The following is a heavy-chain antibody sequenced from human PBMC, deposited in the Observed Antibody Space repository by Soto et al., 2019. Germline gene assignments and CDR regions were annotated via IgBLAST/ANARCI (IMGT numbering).Heavy chain of an antibody. CDR3: ARGTIAAAGTDFDY. Sequence: SETLSLTCTVSGGSISSGGYYWSWIRQHPGKGLEWIGYIYYSGSTYYNPSLKSRVTISVDTSKNQFSLKLSSVTAADTAVYYCARGTIAAAGTDFDYWGQGTLVTVSS. CDR1: GGSISSGGYY. V-gene: IGHV4-31*03. J-gene: IGHJ4*02. D-gene: IGHD6-13*01. CDR2: IYYSGST.